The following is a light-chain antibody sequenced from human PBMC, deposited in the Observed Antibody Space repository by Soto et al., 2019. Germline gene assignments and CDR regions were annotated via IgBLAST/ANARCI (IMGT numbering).Light chain of an antibody. CDR1: QSVNSN. Sequence: ELVMTQSPATLSVSPVERSTLSCMTSQSVNSNLAWYQQKLGQAPRLLIFGASTRASGIPSRFSGSGSGTEFSLTISSLQSEDFAVYYCQQYNNWPPITFAQGTRRRL. CDR2: GAS. V-gene: IGKV3-15*01. CDR3: QQYNNWPPIT. J-gene: IGKJ5*01.